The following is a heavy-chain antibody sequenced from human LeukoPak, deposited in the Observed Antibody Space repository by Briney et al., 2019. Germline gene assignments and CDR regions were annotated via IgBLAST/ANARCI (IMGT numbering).Heavy chain of an antibody. J-gene: IGHJ4*02. D-gene: IGHD1-26*01. Sequence: SETLSLTCTVSGYSITSGYYWGWIRQPPGKGLEWIGSIYYSGSTYYSPSLKSRVTISVDTSENQFSLKLNSVTAANTAVYYCARDRGSYRFDYWGQGTLVTVSS. V-gene: IGHV4-38-2*02. CDR3: ARDRGSYRFDY. CDR1: GYSITSGYY. CDR2: IYYSGST.